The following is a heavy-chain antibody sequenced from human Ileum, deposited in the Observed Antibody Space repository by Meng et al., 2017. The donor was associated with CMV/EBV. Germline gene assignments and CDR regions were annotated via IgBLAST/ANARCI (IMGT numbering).Heavy chain of an antibody. CDR3: VRAEYGDYGGY. CDR2: IKQDGTEK. D-gene: IGHD4/OR15-4a*01. J-gene: IGHJ4*02. CDR1: GFTFSTYW. Sequence: GESLKISCAASGFTFSTYWMSWVRQAPGKGLEWVANIKQDGTEKYSVDSVKGRFTISRDNAKNSLYLQMNNLRADDTAVYYCVRAEYGDYGGYWGQGTLVTVSS. V-gene: IGHV3-7*04.